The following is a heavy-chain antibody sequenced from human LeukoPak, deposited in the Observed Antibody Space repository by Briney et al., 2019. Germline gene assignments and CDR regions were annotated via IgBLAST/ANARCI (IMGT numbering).Heavy chain of an antibody. CDR1: GFTFSSYW. V-gene: IGHV3-7*01. CDR3: ARVGGGGSSDDAFDI. CDR2: IKQDGSEK. Sequence: GGSLRLSCAASGFTFSSYWMSWVRQAPGKGLEWVANIKQDGSEKYYVDSVKGRFTISRDNAKNSLYLQMNSLRAEDTAVYYCARVGGGGSSDDAFDIWGQGTMVTVSS. D-gene: IGHD2-15*01. J-gene: IGHJ3*02.